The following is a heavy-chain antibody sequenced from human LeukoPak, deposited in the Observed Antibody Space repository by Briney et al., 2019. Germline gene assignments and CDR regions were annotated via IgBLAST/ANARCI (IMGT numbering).Heavy chain of an antibody. V-gene: IGHV4-59*01. CDR3: ARGGYYMDV. CDR2: IYYSGST. J-gene: IGHJ6*03. CDR1: GGSISSYY. Sequence: PSETLSLTCTVSGGSISSYYWSWIRQPPGKGLEWIGYIYYSGSTNYNPSLKSRVTISVDTSKNQFTLKLSSATAADTAVYYCARGGYYMDVWGKETTVTVAS.